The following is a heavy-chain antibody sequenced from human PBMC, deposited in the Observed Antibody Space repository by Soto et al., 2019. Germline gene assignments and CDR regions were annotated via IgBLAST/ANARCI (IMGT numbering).Heavy chain of an antibody. Sequence: EVQLVESGGGLVQPGGSLRLSCAASGFTFSSYRIHWVRQAPGKALVWVSRINSDGSSTSYADSVKGRFTISRDNAKNTLYLQMNSLRAEDTAVYYCARVYCSGGSGYPLDYWCQGTMVTVSS. D-gene: IGHD2-15*01. CDR2: INSDGSST. V-gene: IGHV3-74*01. CDR1: GFTFSSYR. J-gene: IGHJ4*02. CDR3: ARVYCSGGSGYPLDY.